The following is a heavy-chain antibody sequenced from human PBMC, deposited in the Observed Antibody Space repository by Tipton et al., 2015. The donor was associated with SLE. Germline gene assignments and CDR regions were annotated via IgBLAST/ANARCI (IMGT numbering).Heavy chain of an antibody. D-gene: IGHD6-13*01. Sequence: SLRLSCAASGFTFSNAWMSWVRQAPGKGLEWVGRIKSKTDGGTTDYAAPVKGRFTISRDDSKNTLYLQMNSLKTEDTAVYYCTTDPLHSLIAAGWAFDIWGQGTMVTVSS. V-gene: IGHV3-15*01. CDR2: IKSKTDGGTT. CDR1: GFTFSNAW. J-gene: IGHJ3*02. CDR3: TTDPLHSLIAAGWAFDI.